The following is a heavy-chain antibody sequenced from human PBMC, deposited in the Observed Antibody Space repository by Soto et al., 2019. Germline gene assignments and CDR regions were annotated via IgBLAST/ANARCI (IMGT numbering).Heavy chain of an antibody. V-gene: IGHV3-33*01. J-gene: IGHJ6*02. Sequence: AGGALRLSCAASGFTFSSYVMHWGRQAPGKGLEWGAVIWYDGSNKYYADSVKGRFTISRDNSKNTLYLQMNSLRAEDTAVYYCARDRGNYYGSGSYYLGPYGMDVWGQGTTVTVSS. CDR1: GFTFSSYV. CDR2: IWYDGSNK. D-gene: IGHD3-10*01. CDR3: ARDRGNYYGSGSYYLGPYGMDV.